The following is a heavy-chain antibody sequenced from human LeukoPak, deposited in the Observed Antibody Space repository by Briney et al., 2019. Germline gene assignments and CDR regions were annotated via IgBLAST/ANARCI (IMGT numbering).Heavy chain of an antibody. D-gene: IGHD3-3*02. V-gene: IGHV3-53*01. Sequence: GGSLRLSCAASGFTVSSNLMTWVRQSPGRGLEWLSPSYSAGATYYADSAKGRFTISRDHSNNSVSLQMTNLRVEDTAIYYCARGASRISWPGIDYWGQGTLVTVSS. CDR1: GFTVSSNL. CDR2: SYSAGAT. CDR3: ARGASRISWPGIDY. J-gene: IGHJ4*02.